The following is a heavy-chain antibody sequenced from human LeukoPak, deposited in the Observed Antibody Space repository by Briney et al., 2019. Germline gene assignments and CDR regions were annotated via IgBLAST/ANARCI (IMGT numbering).Heavy chain of an antibody. CDR1: GGSISSYY. Sequence: SETLSLTCTVSGGSISSYYWSWIRQPPGKGLEWIGYIYYSGSTNYNPSLKSRVTISVDPSKNQFSLKLSSVTAADTAVYYCARLRYYFDYWGQGTLVTVSS. J-gene: IGHJ4*02. V-gene: IGHV4-59*08. CDR3: ARLRYYFDY. CDR2: IYYSGST.